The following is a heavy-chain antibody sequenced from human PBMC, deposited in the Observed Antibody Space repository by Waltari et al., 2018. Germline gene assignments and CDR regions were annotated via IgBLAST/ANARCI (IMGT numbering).Heavy chain of an antibody. CDR1: GDSISGNYW. V-gene: IGHV4-4*02. J-gene: IGHJ4*02. CDR3: AGDRAIGLFFDY. CDR2: VHHSGKT. D-gene: IGHD2-2*01. Sequence: QVQLQESGQGLVQPSGTLSLTCAVSGDSISGNYWWSWVRQSPEIGLEWIGQVHHSGKTHYNPSLQSRVTISVDKPKNQFSLNLNSVTAADTAIYYCAGDRAIGLFFDYWGRGTLVTVSS.